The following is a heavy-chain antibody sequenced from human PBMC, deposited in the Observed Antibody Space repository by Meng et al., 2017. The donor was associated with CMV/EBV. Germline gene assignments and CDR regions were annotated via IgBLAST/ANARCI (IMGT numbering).Heavy chain of an antibody. Sequence: SLKISCAASGFTFDDYAMHWVRQAPGKGPEWVSGISWNSGSIGYADSVKGRFTISRDNAKNSLYLQMNSLRAEDTALYYCAKRASSGYYSLAFDIWGQGTMVTVSS. J-gene: IGHJ3*02. CDR2: ISWNSGSI. D-gene: IGHD3-22*01. V-gene: IGHV3-9*01. CDR3: AKRASSGYYSLAFDI. CDR1: GFTFDDYA.